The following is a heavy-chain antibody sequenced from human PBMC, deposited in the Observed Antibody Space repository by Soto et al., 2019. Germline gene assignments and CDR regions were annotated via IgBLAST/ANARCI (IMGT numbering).Heavy chain of an antibody. CDR1: WFTFTRYS. CDR3: ARESEDLTSNFDY. J-gene: IGHJ4*02. V-gene: IGHV3-21*06. CDR2: ISSTTNYI. Sequence: GGSLRRSCAASWFTFTRYSMNWVRQAPGKGLEWVSSISSTTNYIYYGDSMKGRFTISRDNAKNSLYLEMNSLRAEDTAVYYCARESEDLTSNFDYWGQGTLVTVS.